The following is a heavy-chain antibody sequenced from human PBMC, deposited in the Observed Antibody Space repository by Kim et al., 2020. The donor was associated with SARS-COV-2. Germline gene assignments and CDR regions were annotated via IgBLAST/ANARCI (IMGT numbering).Heavy chain of an antibody. D-gene: IGHD6-13*01. V-gene: IGHV3-23*01. J-gene: IGHJ1*01. CDR3: AKGGIPGGIAAAGRAEYFQH. CDR1: GFTFSSYA. CDR2: ISGSGGST. Sequence: GGSLRLSCAASGFTFSSYAMSWVRQAPGKGLEWVSAISGSGGSTYYADSVKGRFTISRDNSKNTLYLQMNSLRAEDTAVYYCAKGGIPGGIAAAGRAEYFQHWGQGTLVAVSS.